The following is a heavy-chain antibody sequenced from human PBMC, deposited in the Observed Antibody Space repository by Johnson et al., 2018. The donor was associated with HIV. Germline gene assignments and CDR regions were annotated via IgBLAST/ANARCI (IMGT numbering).Heavy chain of an antibody. CDR2: VSSNGGKT. V-gene: IGHV3-64*01. CDR1: PFTFSTYA. D-gene: IGHD6-13*01. CDR3: ARARYTSDWYLYDAFDL. J-gene: IGHJ3*01. Sequence: VQLLESGGGLVQPGGSLRLSCPASPFTFSTYAMHWARQAPGNVLEYVSGVSSNGGKTYYANSVKGTFTISRDNSKNTLYLQMGSLRTEDMAVYHCARARYTSDWYLYDAFDLWGQGTMVTVSS.